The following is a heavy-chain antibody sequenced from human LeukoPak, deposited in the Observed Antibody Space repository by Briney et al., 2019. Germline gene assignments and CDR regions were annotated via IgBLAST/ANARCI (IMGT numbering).Heavy chain of an antibody. V-gene: IGHV3-48*01. CDR2: IRSSSST. CDR3: VRDLAYAFDI. CDR1: GFTFSTFS. J-gene: IGHJ3*02. Sequence: GGSLRLSCSASGFTFSTFSLNWVRQAPGKGLEWLSYIRSSSSTADSVKGRFTISRDNAKNSLYLQMNSLRAEDTAVYYCVRDLAYAFDIWGQGTMVTVSS.